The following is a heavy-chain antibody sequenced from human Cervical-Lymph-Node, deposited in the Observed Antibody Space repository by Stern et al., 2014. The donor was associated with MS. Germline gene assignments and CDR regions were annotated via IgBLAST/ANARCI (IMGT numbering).Heavy chain of an antibody. CDR1: GFTFSSYG. CDR3: ARDRAVSIYYYYGMDV. CDR2: IWYDGSNK. Sequence: VQLVESGGGVVQPGRSLRLSCAASGFTFSSYGMHWVRQAPGKGLEWVAVIWYDGSNKYYADSGKGRFTISRDNSKNTLYLQMNSLRAEDTAVYYCARDRAVSIYYYYGMDVWGQGTTVTVSS. V-gene: IGHV3-33*01. D-gene: IGHD6-19*01. J-gene: IGHJ6*02.